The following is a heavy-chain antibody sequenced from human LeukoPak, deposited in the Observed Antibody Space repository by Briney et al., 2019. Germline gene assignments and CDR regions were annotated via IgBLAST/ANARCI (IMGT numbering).Heavy chain of an antibody. D-gene: IGHD1-1*01. CDR1: GFTFSDYY. J-gene: IGHJ4*02. V-gene: IGHV3-21*01. Sequence: PGGSLRLSCAASGFTFSDYYMNWVRQAPGKGLEWVSSISSSSSYIYYADSVKGRFTISRDNAKNSLYLQMNSLRAEDTAAYYCARDLNWNDAYWGQGTLVTVSS. CDR2: ISSSSSYI. CDR3: ARDLNWNDAY.